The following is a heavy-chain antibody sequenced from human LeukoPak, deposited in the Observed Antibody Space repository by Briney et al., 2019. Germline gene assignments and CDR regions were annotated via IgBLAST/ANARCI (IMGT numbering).Heavy chain of an antibody. Sequence: GGSLRLSCAASGFTFSSYSMNWVRQAPGKGLEWVSYISSSSSTIYYADSVKGRFTISRDNAKNSLYLQMNSLRAEDTAVYYCARVTFDYDENYWGQGTLVTVSS. J-gene: IGHJ4*02. CDR2: ISSSSSTI. D-gene: IGHD4-17*01. CDR3: ARVTFDYDENY. V-gene: IGHV3-48*01. CDR1: GFTFSSYS.